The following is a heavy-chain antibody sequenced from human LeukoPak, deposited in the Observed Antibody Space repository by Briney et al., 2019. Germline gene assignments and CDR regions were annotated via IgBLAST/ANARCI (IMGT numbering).Heavy chain of an antibody. V-gene: IGHV4-34*01. CDR2: INHSGST. CDR3: ALRRDGYSRYFDL. CDR1: GESFSGYD. J-gene: IGHJ2*01. D-gene: IGHD5-24*01. Sequence: SSETLRLTCAVYGESFSGYDWSWIRQPPGKGLEWIGDINHSGSTNYNPSLKSRVTLSVDPSKNQFPLKLSSVTAADTAVYYCALRRDGYSRYFDLWGRGTLVTVSS.